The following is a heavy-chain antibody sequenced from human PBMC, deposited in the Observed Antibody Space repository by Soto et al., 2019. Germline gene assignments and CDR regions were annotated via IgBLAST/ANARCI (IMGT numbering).Heavy chain of an antibody. CDR2: INSDGSST. CDR3: ARVGSWAAAGTGTHYFYGMDV. J-gene: IGHJ6*02. D-gene: IGHD6-13*01. CDR1: GFTFSSYW. V-gene: IGHV3-74*01. Sequence: EVQLVESGGGLVQPGGSLRLSCAASGFTFSSYWMHWVRQAPGKGLVWVSRINSDGSSTSYADSVKGRFTISRDNAKNTLYLQMNSLRAEDTAVYYCARVGSWAAAGTGTHYFYGMDVWGQGTTVTVSS.